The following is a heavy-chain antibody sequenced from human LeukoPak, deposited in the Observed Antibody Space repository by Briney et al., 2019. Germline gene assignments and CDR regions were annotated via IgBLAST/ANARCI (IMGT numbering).Heavy chain of an antibody. CDR2: IYYSGST. Sequence: SETLSLTCTVSGGSISGYSWSWIRQSPGKGLEWIGYIYYSGSTNYNPSLKSRVTISVDTSKNQLSLKLSSVTTADTAVYYCARGEYGSGSYHIDYWGQGTLVTVSS. D-gene: IGHD3-10*01. V-gene: IGHV4-59*01. CDR3: ARGEYGSGSYHIDY. J-gene: IGHJ4*02. CDR1: GGSISGYS.